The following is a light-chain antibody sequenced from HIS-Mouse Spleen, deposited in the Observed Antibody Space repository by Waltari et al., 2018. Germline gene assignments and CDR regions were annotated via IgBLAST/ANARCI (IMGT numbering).Light chain of an antibody. Sequence: QSALTQPASVSGSPGQSITIPCPGTSSDVGGYNYFSWYQQHPGKAPKLIIYDVSNRPSGVSNRFSGSKSGNTASLTISGLQAEDEADYYCSSYTSSSTRVFGGGTKLTVL. CDR1: SSDVGGYNY. CDR2: DVS. CDR3: SSYTSSSTRV. V-gene: IGLV2-14*03. J-gene: IGLJ3*02.